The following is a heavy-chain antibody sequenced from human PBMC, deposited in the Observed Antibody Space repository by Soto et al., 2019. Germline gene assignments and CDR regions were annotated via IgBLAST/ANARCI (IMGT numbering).Heavy chain of an antibody. CDR3: ARDGLITDYGGLI. J-gene: IGHJ3*02. CDR1: GGSISSGSYY. Sequence: QVQLQESGPGLVKPSQTLSLTCTVSGGSISSGSYYWSWIRQHPGKGLEWIGYIYYSGSANYNPSLKIRVTISVDTSKNQFSLKLSSVTAADTAVYYCARDGLITDYGGLIWGQGTMVTVSS. D-gene: IGHD4-17*01. CDR2: IYYSGSA. V-gene: IGHV4-31*03.